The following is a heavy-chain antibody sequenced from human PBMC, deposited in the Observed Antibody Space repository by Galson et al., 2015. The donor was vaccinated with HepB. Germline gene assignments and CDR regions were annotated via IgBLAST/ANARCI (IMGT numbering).Heavy chain of an antibody. CDR2: ISYDANTK. CDR1: GFTFSNYA. Sequence: SLRLSCAASGFTFSNYAMHWVRQAPGKGLEWVAGISYDANTKNLADSVKGRFTISRDNSRNTLSLQMNSLRAEDTAVYYCAPLQGWLQGGYWGQGTLVTVSS. CDR3: APLQGWLQGGY. D-gene: IGHD5-24*01. V-gene: IGHV3-30-3*02. J-gene: IGHJ4*02.